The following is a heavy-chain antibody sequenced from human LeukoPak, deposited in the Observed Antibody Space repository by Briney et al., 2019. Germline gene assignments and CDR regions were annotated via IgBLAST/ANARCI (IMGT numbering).Heavy chain of an antibody. Sequence: PGGSLRPSCAASGFTVSSNYMSWVRQAPGKGLEWVSVIYSGGSTYYADSVKGRFTISRDNSKNTLYLQMNSLRAEDTAVYYCARLQYPNTADRDAFDIWGQGTMVTISS. CDR3: ARLQYPNTADRDAFDI. CDR2: IYSGGST. V-gene: IGHV3-66*02. J-gene: IGHJ3*02. CDR1: GFTVSSNY. D-gene: IGHD4-11*01.